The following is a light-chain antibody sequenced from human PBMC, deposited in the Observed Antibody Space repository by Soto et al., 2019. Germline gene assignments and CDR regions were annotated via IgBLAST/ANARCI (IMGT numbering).Light chain of an antibody. CDR3: QQYDKWPYT. CDR2: GAF. V-gene: IGKV3-15*01. CDR1: QSVGRN. Sequence: EIVLTQYPATLSVSPGERATLSCRTSQSVGRNLAWYQQKPGQAPRLLLYGAFIRAPGFPVTFRGTGSGSEFTLTITSLQSEDGALYSGQQYDKWPYTFGQGTNLEIK. J-gene: IGKJ2*01.